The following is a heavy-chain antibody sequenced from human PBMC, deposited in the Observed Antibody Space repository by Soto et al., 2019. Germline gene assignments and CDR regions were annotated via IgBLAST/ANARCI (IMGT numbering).Heavy chain of an antibody. CDR3: AREAAAGTSDWFDP. Sequence: SVKVSCKASGCTFSSYAISWVRQAPGQGLEWMGGIIPIFGTANYAQKFQGRVTITADESTSTAYMELSSLRSEDTAVYYCAREAAAGTSDWFDPWGQGTLVTVSS. CDR2: IIPIFGTA. CDR1: GCTFSSYA. V-gene: IGHV1-69*13. D-gene: IGHD6-13*01. J-gene: IGHJ5*02.